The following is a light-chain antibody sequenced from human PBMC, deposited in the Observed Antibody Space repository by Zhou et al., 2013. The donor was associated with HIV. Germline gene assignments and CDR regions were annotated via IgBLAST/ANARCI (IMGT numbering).Light chain of an antibody. Sequence: DIQMTQSPSTLSASVGDSVTITCRASQNINSWLAWYQQKPGKAPRLLIYKASTLESGVPSRFTGSGSGTEFTLTINSLQPEDFATYYCQQLNSYPLTFGGGTKVEIK. J-gene: IGKJ4*01. V-gene: IGKV1-5*03. CDR3: QQLNSYPLT. CDR1: QNINSW. CDR2: KAS.